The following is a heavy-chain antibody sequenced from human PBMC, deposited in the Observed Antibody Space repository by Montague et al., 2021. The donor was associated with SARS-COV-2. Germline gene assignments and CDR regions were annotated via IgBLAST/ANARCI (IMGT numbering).Heavy chain of an antibody. CDR1: GFSFSSYH. V-gene: IGHV3-21*01. CDR2: ISPSGDYI. J-gene: IGHJ4*02. Sequence: SLRLSCAASGFSFSSYHMNWVRQAPGKGLEWVSSISPSGDYIYSADSLKGRFIISRDNAKNSLYLQMSSLRAEDTAIYCCARASWIVATVPDYWGQGTLVTVSS. D-gene: IGHD5-12*01. CDR3: ARASWIVATVPDY.